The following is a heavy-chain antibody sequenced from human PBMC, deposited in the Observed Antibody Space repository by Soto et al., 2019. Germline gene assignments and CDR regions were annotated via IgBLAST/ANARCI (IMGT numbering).Heavy chain of an antibody. D-gene: IGHD4-17*01. CDR1: GGSISSSSYN. CDR2: IYYSGST. CDR3: ARHRTGDYYYYGMDV. Sequence: SETLSLTCTVTGGSISSSSYNWGWIRQPPGKGLEWIGSIYYSGSTYYNPSLKSRVTISVDTSKNQFSLKLRSVTAADTAVYYCARHRTGDYYYYGMDVWGQGTTVTVSS. J-gene: IGHJ6*02. V-gene: IGHV4-39*01.